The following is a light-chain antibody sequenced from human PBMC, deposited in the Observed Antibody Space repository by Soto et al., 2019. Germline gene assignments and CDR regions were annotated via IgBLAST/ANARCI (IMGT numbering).Light chain of an antibody. V-gene: IGLV2-14*01. CDR3: NSYTTRRTYV. CDR1: SSDVGAFHF. CDR2: NVS. Sequence: QSVLTQPASVSGSPGQSITISCTGTSSDVGAFHFVTWYQQHPGKAPKLIICNVSERPSGVSTRFSGSKSGNTASLTIAGLQAEDEAGYYCNSYTTRRTYVFGSGTKVTVL. J-gene: IGLJ1*01.